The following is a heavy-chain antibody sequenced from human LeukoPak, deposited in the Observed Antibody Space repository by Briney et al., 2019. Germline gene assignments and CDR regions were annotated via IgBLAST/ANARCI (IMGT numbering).Heavy chain of an antibody. CDR2: FSISSSYI. D-gene: IGHD2-15*01. CDR1: GFTFSSYT. J-gene: IGHJ4*02. V-gene: IGHV3-21*01. CDR3: ARSGPVAASVLGSYYFDY. Sequence: GGSLRLPCAPSGFTFSSYTMNGPPKAPGKGLEWVSPFSISSSYIYYADSVKGRFTISRDNAKNSLYLQMNSLRAEDTAVYYCARSGPVAASVLGSYYFDYWGQGTLVTVSS.